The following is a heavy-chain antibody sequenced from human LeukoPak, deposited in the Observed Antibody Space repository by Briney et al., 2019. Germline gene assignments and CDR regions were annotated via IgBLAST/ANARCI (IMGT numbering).Heavy chain of an antibody. V-gene: IGHV3-21*01. CDR1: GFTFSSYS. J-gene: IGHJ6*04. CDR2: ISSSSSYI. Sequence: GGSLRLSCAASGFTFSSYSMNWVRQAPGKGLEWVSSISSSSSYIYYADSVKGRFTISRDNAKNSLYLQMNSLRAEDTAVYYCAREDDYGDYDPYHYYGMDVWGKGTTVTVSS. CDR3: AREDDYGDYDPYHYYGMDV. D-gene: IGHD4-17*01.